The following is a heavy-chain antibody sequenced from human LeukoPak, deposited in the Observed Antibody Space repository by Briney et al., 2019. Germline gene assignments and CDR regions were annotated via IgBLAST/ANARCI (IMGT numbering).Heavy chain of an antibody. CDR3: ASQSPQDESGSYYEFDY. D-gene: IGHD1-26*01. CDR1: GGTFSSYA. J-gene: IGHJ4*02. CDR2: IIPIFGTA. Sequence: GASVKVSCKASGGTFSSYAISWVRQAPGQGLEWMGGIIPIFGTANYAQKFQGRVTITADESTSTAYMELSSLRSEDTAVYHCASQSPQDESGSYYEFDYWGQGTLVTVSS. V-gene: IGHV1-69*13.